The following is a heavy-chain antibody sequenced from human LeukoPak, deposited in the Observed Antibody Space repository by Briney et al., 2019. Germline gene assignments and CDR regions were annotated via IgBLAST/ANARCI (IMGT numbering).Heavy chain of an antibody. Sequence: PGGSLRLSCAASGFTVSSNYMSWVRQAPGKGLEWVSVIYSGGSTYYADSVKGRFTISRDNSKNTLYLQMNSLRAEDTAVYYCARAPSIAAAEPFDYWGQGTLVTVSS. J-gene: IGHJ4*02. CDR2: IYSGGST. V-gene: IGHV3-66*01. CDR3: ARAPSIAAAEPFDY. CDR1: GFTVSSNY. D-gene: IGHD6-13*01.